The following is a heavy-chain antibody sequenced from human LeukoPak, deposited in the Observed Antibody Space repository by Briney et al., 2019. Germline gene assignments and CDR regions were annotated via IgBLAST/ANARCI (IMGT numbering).Heavy chain of an antibody. CDR1: GFTVSSNY. V-gene: IGHV3-23*01. D-gene: IGHD3-16*01. CDR2: ISGSGANT. Sequence: GGSLRLSCAASGFTVSSNYMSWVRQAPGKGLEWVSGISGSGANTYYADSVKGRFTISRDNSKNTLYLQMNSLRAEDTAVYYCAKGLRARPYYYYGMDVWGQGTTVTVSS. CDR3: AKGLRARPYYYYGMDV. J-gene: IGHJ6*02.